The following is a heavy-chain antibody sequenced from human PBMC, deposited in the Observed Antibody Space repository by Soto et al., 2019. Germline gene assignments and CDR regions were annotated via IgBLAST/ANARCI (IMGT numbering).Heavy chain of an antibody. CDR1: GYSLSRYW. CDR3: ARDTFSGDSSGPHY. V-gene: IGHV5-51*01. Sequence: GESLKISCKGSGYSLSRYWIAWVRQTPGKGLEWMGLIYPGDSDTRYSPSFQGQVTISADKSITTAYLQWSSLKASDTAIYYCARDTFSGDSSGPHYWGQGTMVTVSS. J-gene: IGHJ4*02. D-gene: IGHD3-22*01. CDR2: IYPGDSDT.